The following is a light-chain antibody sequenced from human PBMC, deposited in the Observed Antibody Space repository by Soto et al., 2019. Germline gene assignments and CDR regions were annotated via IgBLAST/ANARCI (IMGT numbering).Light chain of an antibody. J-gene: IGKJ2*01. V-gene: IGKV3-20*01. Sequence: EIVLTQSPGTLSLSPGERATLSRRASQSVSSSSYLAWYQQKPGQAPRLLIYGASSRATGIPDRFSGSGSGTDFTLTISRLEPEDFAVYYCHQYGSSPSYTFGQGTKLEIK. CDR2: GAS. CDR1: QSVSSSSY. CDR3: HQYGSSPSYT.